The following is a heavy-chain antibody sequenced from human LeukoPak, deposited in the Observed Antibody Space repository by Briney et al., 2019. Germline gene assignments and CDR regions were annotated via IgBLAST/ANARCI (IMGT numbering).Heavy chain of an antibody. Sequence: ASVKVSCKASGYTFTGYYMHWVRQAPGQGLKWMGWINPNSGGTNYAQKFQGRVTMTRDTSISTAYMELSRLRSDDTAVFYCARGRGSWSLDYWGQGTLVPVSS. CDR3: ARGRGSWSLDY. V-gene: IGHV1-2*02. J-gene: IGHJ4*02. CDR1: GYTFTGYY. CDR2: INPNSGGT. D-gene: IGHD6-13*01.